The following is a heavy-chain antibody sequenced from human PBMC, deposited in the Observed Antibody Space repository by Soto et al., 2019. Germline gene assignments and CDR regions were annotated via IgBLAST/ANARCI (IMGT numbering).Heavy chain of an antibody. CDR2: INPSGGST. CDR3: ARYDYNGYYFDY. V-gene: IGHV1-46*01. D-gene: IGHD4-4*01. Sequence: QVQLVQSGAEVKKPGASVKVSCKASGYTFSTYYMHWVRQAPGQGYEWMGIINPSGGSTTYAQKFQGRVTMTRDKSPTTVYMELSSLKSEDTAVYYCARYDYNGYYFDYWGQGTLVTVSS. J-gene: IGHJ4*02. CDR1: GYTFSTYY.